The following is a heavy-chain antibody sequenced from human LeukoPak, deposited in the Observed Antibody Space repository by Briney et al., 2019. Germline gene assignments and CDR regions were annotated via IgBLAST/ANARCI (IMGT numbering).Heavy chain of an antibody. J-gene: IGHJ4*02. CDR1: GFTFILYE. V-gene: IGHV3-48*03. D-gene: IGHD2-15*01. Sequence: GGSLRLSCSASGFTFILYEMNWVRQAPGKGLEWLSYINRSGTTIYYADSVKGRFTISRDNAKNSLYLQMNSLRAEDTAVYYCAARPGYCSGGSCYSGPFDYWGQGTLVTVPS. CDR2: INRSGTTI. CDR3: AARPGYCSGGSCYSGPFDY.